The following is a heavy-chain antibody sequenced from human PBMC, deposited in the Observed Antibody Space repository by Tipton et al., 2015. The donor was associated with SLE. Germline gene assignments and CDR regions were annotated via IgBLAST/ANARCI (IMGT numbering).Heavy chain of an antibody. CDR2: VCNSVST. CDR1: GGSITSNKW. CDR3: AQAHLWGSYRYASDI. D-gene: IGHD3-16*02. J-gene: IGHJ3*02. V-gene: IGHV4-4*02. Sequence: GLVKPSGTLSLTCGVSGGSITSNKWWTWVRQSPGKGLEWIACVCNSVSTNYDPSLKSRVTISVDTSKNQFSLKLSSVTAADTAVYYCAQAHLWGSYRYASDIWGQGTMVTVSS.